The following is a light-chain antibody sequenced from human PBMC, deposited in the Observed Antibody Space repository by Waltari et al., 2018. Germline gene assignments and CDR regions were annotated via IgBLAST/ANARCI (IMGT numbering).Light chain of an antibody. J-gene: IGKJ3*01. CDR2: KAS. V-gene: IGKV1-5*03. CDR3: QQYNSAPFT. Sequence: DIQMTQSPSSLSASVGDRVTITCRASQGISSWLAWYQQKPGKAPNLLIYKASNLQSGVPSSFSGSGSGTDFTLTISSLQPEDFATYYCQQYNSAPFTFGPGTKLDIK. CDR1: QGISSW.